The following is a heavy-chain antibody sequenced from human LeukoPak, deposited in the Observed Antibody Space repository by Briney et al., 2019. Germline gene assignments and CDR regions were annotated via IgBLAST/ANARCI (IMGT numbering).Heavy chain of an antibody. V-gene: IGHV3-53*01. CDR2: IYSDGST. CDR1: GFTVSSKY. CDR3: ARDPQSSQQLVSY. D-gene: IGHD6-13*01. Sequence: GGSLRLSCAASGFTVSSKYMTWVRQLPGKGLEWVSVIYSDGSTYYADSVKGRFTISRDNSKNTLYLQMNSLRAEDTAVYYCARDPQSSQQLVSYWGQGTLVTVSS. J-gene: IGHJ4*02.